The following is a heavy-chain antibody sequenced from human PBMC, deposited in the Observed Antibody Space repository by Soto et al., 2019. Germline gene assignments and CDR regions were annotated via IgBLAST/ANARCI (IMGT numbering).Heavy chain of an antibody. CDR2: INPSGGNT. Sequence: ASVKVSCKASGYTFTSYYMHWVRQASGQGLEWMGIINPSGGNTSYAQKFQGRVTMTRNTSKSIVYMELSSLRSEDTAVYYCAREKGRGKLDYWGQGTLVTVSS. J-gene: IGHJ4*02. D-gene: IGHD1-1*01. CDR1: GYTFTSYY. CDR3: AREKGRGKLDY. V-gene: IGHV1-46*01.